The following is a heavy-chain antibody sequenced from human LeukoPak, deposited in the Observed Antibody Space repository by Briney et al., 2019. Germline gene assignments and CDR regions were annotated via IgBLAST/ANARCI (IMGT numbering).Heavy chain of an antibody. CDR3: ARSSHNAYFYDTMNSSFDC. D-gene: IGHD3-22*01. Sequence: GGSLRLSCAASGFTFSDYWMGWVRQAPGKGLEWVANINQDDSEKFYVDSVKGRFTISRDNAKNSLYLQMNSLRAEDTAIYYCARSSHNAYFYDTMNSSFDCWGQGTLVTVSS. J-gene: IGHJ4*02. CDR1: GFTFSDYW. CDR2: INQDDSEK. V-gene: IGHV3-7*01.